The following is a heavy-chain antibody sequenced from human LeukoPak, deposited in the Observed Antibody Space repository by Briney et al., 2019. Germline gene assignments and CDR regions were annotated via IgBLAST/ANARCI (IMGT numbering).Heavy chain of an antibody. Sequence: SVKVSCKASGGSFSSYTISWVRQAPGQGLEWMGRIIPILGIANYAQKFQGRVTITADKSTSTAYMELSSLRSEDTAVYYCARDLPGRWLRLAWGQGTLVTVSS. CDR1: GGSFSSYT. V-gene: IGHV1-69*04. J-gene: IGHJ4*02. CDR2: IIPILGIA. CDR3: ARDLPGRWLRLA. D-gene: IGHD5-24*01.